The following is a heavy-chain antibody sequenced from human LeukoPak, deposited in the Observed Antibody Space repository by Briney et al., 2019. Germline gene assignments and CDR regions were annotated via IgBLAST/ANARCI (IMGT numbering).Heavy chain of an antibody. CDR1: GFTFSSYE. CDR3: ARDSSGRLDY. CDR2: ISSSGSTI. Sequence: PGGSLRLSCAASGFTFSSYEMNWVRQAPGKGLEWVSYISSSGSTIYYADSVKGRFTISRDNSKNTLYLQMNSLRAEDTAVYYCARDSSGRLDYWGQGTLVTVSS. J-gene: IGHJ4*02. D-gene: IGHD3-10*01. V-gene: IGHV3-48*03.